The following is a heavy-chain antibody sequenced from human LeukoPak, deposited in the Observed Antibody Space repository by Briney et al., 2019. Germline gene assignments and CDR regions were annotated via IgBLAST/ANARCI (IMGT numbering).Heavy chain of an antibody. Sequence: SGSLSLAFGVSVRSVNSGNCWTWVRQSPGKGLEWIGEIHHNGTRNYNPSLKSRVTISPETFKNHFSLTLTSPTAADTAVYYCAAAPILRGEGGEHYKYGMDVWGQGTTVIVSS. V-gene: IGHV4/OR15-8*01. CDR2: IHHNGTR. CDR1: VRSVNSGNC. J-gene: IGHJ6*02. CDR3: AAAPILRGEGGEHYKYGMDV. D-gene: IGHD2-2*02.